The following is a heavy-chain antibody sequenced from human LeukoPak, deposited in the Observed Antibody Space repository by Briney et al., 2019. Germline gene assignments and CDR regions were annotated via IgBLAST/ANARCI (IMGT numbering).Heavy chain of an antibody. CDR1: GGTFSSYA. CDR3: AGLSGIAVAGTLDYFDY. J-gene: IGHJ4*02. CDR2: ISAYNGNT. V-gene: IGHV1-18*01. Sequence: ASVKVSCKASGGTFSSYAISWVRQAPGQGLEWMGWISAYNGNTNYAQKLQGRVTMTTDTSTSTAYMELRSLRSDDTAVYYCAGLSGIAVAGTLDYFDYWGQGTLVTVSS. D-gene: IGHD6-19*01.